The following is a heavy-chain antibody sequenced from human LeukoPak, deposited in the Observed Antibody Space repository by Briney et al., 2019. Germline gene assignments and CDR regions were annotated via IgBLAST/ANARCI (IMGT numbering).Heavy chain of an antibody. CDR1: KFTFSNYA. V-gene: IGHV3-23*01. CDR2: ISGSGDST. CDR3: GKDTVSKGPTYCIDSGSYYRAY. D-gene: IGHD3-10*01. J-gene: IGHJ4*02. Sequence: GGSLRLSCAASKFTFSNYAMNWVRQAPGKGLEWVSTISGSGDSTYYANSVNGRFTISRDNSKNTLYLQMNSLRAEDTAIYYCGKDTVSKGPTYCIDSGSYYRAYWGQGTLVTVSS.